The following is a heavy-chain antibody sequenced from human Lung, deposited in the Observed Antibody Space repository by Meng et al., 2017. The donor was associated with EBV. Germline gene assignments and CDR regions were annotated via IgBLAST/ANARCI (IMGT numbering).Heavy chain of an antibody. V-gene: IGHV1-3*01. Sequence: QAQLVQSGAEVKKPGASVKVSFKASGYTFTNYAMHWVRQAPGQRLEWMGWINAGNGNTKYSQKFQGRVTITRDTSASTAYMELSSLRSEDTAVYYCARDQGAWFGEAPRFDYWGQGTLVTVSS. CDR3: ARDQGAWFGEAPRFDY. CDR2: INAGNGNT. D-gene: IGHD3-10*01. J-gene: IGHJ4*02. CDR1: GYTFTNYA.